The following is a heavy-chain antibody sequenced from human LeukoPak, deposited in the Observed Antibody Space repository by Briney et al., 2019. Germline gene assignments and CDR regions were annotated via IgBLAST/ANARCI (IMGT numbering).Heavy chain of an antibody. Sequence: SGPTLGNPTPTLRFTFSDSSVNVSTSGVGVGWIRQPPGKALEWPAIIYWDDDKRHNPSLQSRLTITKDTSKNQVVVIFTNVYSVETATYYCEHWTSHYGSCRGVSCYGQYYWGQGVLVTVSS. J-gene: IGHJ4*02. D-gene: IGHD2-15*01. CDR1: SVNVSTSGVG. CDR2: IYWDDDK. CDR3: EHWTSHYGSCRGVSCYGQYY. V-gene: IGHV2-5*02.